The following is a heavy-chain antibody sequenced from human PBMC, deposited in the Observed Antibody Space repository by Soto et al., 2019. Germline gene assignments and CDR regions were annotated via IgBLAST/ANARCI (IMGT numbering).Heavy chain of an antibody. CDR3: ARREKLVPNYYYGMDV. CDR2: INHSGST. D-gene: IGHD6-13*01. Sequence: XATLSLTCAVCGGSFSGYYWSWIRQPPGKGLEWIGEINHSGSTNYNPSLKSRVTISVDTSKNQFSLKLSSVTAADTAVYYCARREKLVPNYYYGMDVWGQGTTVTVSS. CDR1: GGSFSGYY. V-gene: IGHV4-34*01. J-gene: IGHJ6*02.